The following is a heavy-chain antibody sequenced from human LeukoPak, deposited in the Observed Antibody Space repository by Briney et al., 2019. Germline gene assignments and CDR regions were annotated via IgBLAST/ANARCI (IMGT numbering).Heavy chain of an antibody. D-gene: IGHD3-22*01. CDR1: GGTFSSYA. Sequence: ASVKVSCKASGGTFSSYAISWVRQAPGQGLEWMGGIIPIFGTANYAQKLQGRVTMTTDTSTSTAYMELRSLRSDDTAVYYCARARGYYDSSGYYYKWGQGTLVTVSS. CDR2: IIPIFGTA. J-gene: IGHJ4*02. V-gene: IGHV1-69*05. CDR3: ARARGYYDSSGYYYK.